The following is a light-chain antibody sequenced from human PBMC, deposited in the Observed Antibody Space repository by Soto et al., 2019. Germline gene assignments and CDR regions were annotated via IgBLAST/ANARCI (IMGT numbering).Light chain of an antibody. CDR1: QSVSSY. Sequence: EIVLTQSPATLSLSPGERATLSCRASQSVSSYLAWYQQKPGQAPRLLIYGASSRATGIPDRFSGSGSGAEFTLTISSLQSEDFAVYYCQQYYNWPITFGQGTRLEIK. CDR3: QQYYNWPIT. V-gene: IGKV3D-15*01. CDR2: GAS. J-gene: IGKJ5*01.